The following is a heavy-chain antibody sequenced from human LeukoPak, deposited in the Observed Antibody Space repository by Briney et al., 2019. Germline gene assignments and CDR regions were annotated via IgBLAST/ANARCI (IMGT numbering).Heavy chain of an antibody. CDR1: GFIFSTYE. V-gene: IGHV3-21*01. CDR2: ISSGSSYI. CDR3: ARDSRSSWAYYYYYMDV. D-gene: IGHD6-13*01. Sequence: PGGSLRLSCAASGFIFSTYEMNWVRQAPGKGLEWVSSISSGSSYIYYADSVKGRFTISRDNAKSSLYLQMNSLRAEDTAVYYCARDSRSSWAYYYYYMDVWGKGTTVTISS. J-gene: IGHJ6*03.